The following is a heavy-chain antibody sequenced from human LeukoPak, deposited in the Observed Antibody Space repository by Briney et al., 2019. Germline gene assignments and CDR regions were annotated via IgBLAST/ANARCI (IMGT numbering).Heavy chain of an antibody. J-gene: IGHJ5*02. CDR2: IIPIFGTA. CDR1: GGTFSSYA. Sequence: SVKVSCKASGGTFSSYAISWVRQAPGQGLEWMGGIIPIFGTANYAQKLQGRVTMTTDTSTSTAYMELRSLRSDDTAVYYCARDLSTRYSSSWYISSPKKNPLEHNWFDPWGQGTLVTVSS. D-gene: IGHD6-13*01. CDR3: ARDLSTRYSSSWYISSPKKNPLEHNWFDP. V-gene: IGHV1-69*05.